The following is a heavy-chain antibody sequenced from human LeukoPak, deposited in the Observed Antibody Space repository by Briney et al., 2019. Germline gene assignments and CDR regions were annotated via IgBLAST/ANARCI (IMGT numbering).Heavy chain of an antibody. D-gene: IGHD6-19*01. CDR3: AKDPVVYHGGSGWHYFDY. J-gene: IGHJ4*02. V-gene: IGHV3-23*01. Sequence: GGSLRLSCAVSGLTFSSYAMRWVRQAPGRGPEWGSTIGGSGDRTYYADSVKGRFAISRDNSKNTLYLQMNSLRAEDTALYYCAKDPVVYHGGSGWHYFDYWGQGTLVTVSS. CDR2: IGGSGDRT. CDR1: GLTFSSYA.